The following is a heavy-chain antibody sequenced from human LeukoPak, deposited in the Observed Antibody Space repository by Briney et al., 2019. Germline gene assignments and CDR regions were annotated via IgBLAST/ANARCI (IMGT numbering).Heavy chain of an antibody. D-gene: IGHD3-22*01. CDR2: IYHSGST. CDR1: GGFNTHYY. J-gene: IGHJ4*02. Sequence: SETLSLTCSVSGGFNTHYYWSWIRQPPGKGLEWIGYIYHSGSTNYNPSLKSRVTISVDTSKNHFSLKLSSATAADTAAYYCARGQWLPVFDFWGQGTLVTVSS. V-gene: IGHV4-59*01. CDR3: ARGQWLPVFDF.